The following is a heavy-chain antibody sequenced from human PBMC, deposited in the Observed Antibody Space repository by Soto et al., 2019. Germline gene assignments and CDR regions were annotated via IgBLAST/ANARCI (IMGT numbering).Heavy chain of an antibody. J-gene: IGHJ6*03. CDR3: ARESQARYYYYMDV. Sequence: PGGSLRLSCAASGFTVSSNYMSWVRQAPGKGLEWVSVIYSGGSTYYADSVKGRFTISRDNSKNTLYLQMNSLRAEDTAVYYCARESQARYYYYMDVWGKGTTVTVSS. CDR1: GFTVSSNY. V-gene: IGHV3-66*01. CDR2: IYSGGST.